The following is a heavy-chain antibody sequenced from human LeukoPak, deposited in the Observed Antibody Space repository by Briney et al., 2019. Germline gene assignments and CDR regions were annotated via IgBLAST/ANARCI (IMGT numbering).Heavy chain of an antibody. J-gene: IGHJ4*02. D-gene: IGHD6-19*01. CDR3: ALRASSGWLSIDY. CDR1: GGSFSGYY. V-gene: IGHV4-34*01. CDR2: INHSGST. Sequence: PSETLSLTCAVYGGSFSGYYWNWIRQPPGKGLEWIGEINHSGSTNYNPSLKSRVTISVDTSKNQFSLKLSSVTAADTAVYYCALRASSGWLSIDYRGQGTLVTVSS.